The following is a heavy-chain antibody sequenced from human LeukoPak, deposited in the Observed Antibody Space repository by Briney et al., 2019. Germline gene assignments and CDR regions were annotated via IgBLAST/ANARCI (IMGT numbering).Heavy chain of an antibody. J-gene: IGHJ4*02. CDR1: GYSFVLYG. CDR2: ISTYNGNT. D-gene: IGHD6-19*01. V-gene: IGHV1-18*01. Sequence: VASVKVSCKASGYSFVLYGISWVRQAPGQGPEWMGWISTYNGNTKYAQKFQGRVTITRNTSISTAYMELSSLRSEDTAVYYCARGRKYSSGFWGTTEGKRKYYFDYWGQGTLVTVSS. CDR3: ARGRKYSSGFWGTTEGKRKYYFDY.